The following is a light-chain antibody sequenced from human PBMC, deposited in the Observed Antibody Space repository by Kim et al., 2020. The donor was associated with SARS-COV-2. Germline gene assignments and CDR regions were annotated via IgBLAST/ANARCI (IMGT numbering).Light chain of an antibody. CDR3: QQYNNWPLT. Sequence: VSPGERATLSCRASQSIGSNLAWFQQKPGQAPRLLIYAVSTRATGIPARFSGSGSGTEFTLAISSLQSEDFAVYYCQQYNNWPLTFGGGTKVDIK. CDR2: AVS. J-gene: IGKJ4*01. V-gene: IGKV3-15*01. CDR1: QSIGSN.